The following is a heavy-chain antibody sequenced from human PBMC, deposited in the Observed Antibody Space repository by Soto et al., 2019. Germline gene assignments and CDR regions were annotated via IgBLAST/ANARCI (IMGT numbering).Heavy chain of an antibody. D-gene: IGHD3-22*01. V-gene: IGHV3-15*01. J-gene: IGHJ3*02. Sequence: EVQLVESGGGLVKPGGSLRLSCAASGFTYSNAWMSWVRQAPGKGLEWVGRIKSKTDGGTTDYAAPVKGRFTISRDDSKNTLYLQMNSLKTEDTAVYYCTTIPTDSSGYYFDAFDIWGQGTMVTVSS. CDR2: IKSKTDGGTT. CDR3: TTIPTDSSGYYFDAFDI. CDR1: GFTYSNAW.